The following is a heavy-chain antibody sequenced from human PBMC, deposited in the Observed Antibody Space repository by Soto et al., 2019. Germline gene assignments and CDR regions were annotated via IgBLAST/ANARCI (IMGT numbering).Heavy chain of an antibody. CDR1: GFTFSSYA. CDR3: AKVGAAAGFDY. J-gene: IGHJ4*02. CDR2: ISGSGGST. Sequence: GESLKISCAASGFTFSSYAMSWVRQAPGKGLEWVSAISGSGGSTYYADSVKGRFTISRDNSKNTLYLQMNSLRAEDTAVYYCAKVGAAAGFDYWGQGTLVTVSS. V-gene: IGHV3-23*01. D-gene: IGHD6-13*01.